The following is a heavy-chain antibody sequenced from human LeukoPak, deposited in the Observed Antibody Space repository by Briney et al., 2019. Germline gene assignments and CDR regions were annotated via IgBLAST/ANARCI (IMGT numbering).Heavy chain of an antibody. CDR2: IVGSGRRA. V-gene: IGHV3-23*01. D-gene: IGHD6-19*01. Sequence: SGGSLRLSCAASEFTFSHHAMSWVRQAPGKGLEWISSIVGSGRRAYYTDSVKGRFTVSRDNSKNTLFLQMNSLRAEDTAVYYCARESANGWSGNWFDPWGQGTLVTVSS. J-gene: IGHJ5*02. CDR1: EFTFSHHA. CDR3: ARESANGWSGNWFDP.